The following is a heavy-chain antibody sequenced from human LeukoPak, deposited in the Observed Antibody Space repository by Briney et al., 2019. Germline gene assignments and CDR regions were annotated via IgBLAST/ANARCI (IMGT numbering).Heavy chain of an antibody. Sequence: SVKVSCKASGGTFSSYAISWVRQAPGQGLEWMGGIIPIFGTANYAQKFQGRVTITADESTSIAYMALSSLRSEDTAVYYCATYYYDSSGYYVSDYWGQGTLVTVSS. J-gene: IGHJ4*02. CDR1: GGTFSSYA. D-gene: IGHD3-22*01. CDR3: ATYYYDSSGYYVSDY. CDR2: IIPIFGTA. V-gene: IGHV1-69*13.